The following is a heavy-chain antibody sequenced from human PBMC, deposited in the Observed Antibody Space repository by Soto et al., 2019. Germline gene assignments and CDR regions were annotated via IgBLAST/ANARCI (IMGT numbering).Heavy chain of an antibody. CDR1: GFTFSSYV. Sequence: QVQLVESGGDVVQPGGSLRLSCAASGFTFSSYVMHWVRQAPGKGLEWVAHISYDGNNQYYADSVKGRFTISRHNSKYALYLQMSSLRVDVTAVYYCVRDHPHISIFGYGDYCVQGTLVTVSS. J-gene: IGHJ4*01. V-gene: IGHV3-30-3*01. CDR2: ISYDGNNQ. CDR3: VRDHPHISIFGYGDY. D-gene: IGHD3-3*01.